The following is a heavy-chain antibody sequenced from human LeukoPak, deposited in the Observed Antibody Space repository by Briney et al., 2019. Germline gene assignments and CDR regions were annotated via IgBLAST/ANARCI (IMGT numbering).Heavy chain of an antibody. CDR1: GFSFSNYW. Sequence: GSLRLSCAASGFSFSNYWMHWVRQAPGKGLVWVSRVNSDGSITTYADSVKGRFTISRDNAKNTLYLQMNSLRAEDTAVYYCARPGDGFDYWGQGTLVTVSS. CDR3: ARPGDGFDY. CDR2: VNSDGSIT. J-gene: IGHJ4*02. V-gene: IGHV3-74*01. D-gene: IGHD3-10*01.